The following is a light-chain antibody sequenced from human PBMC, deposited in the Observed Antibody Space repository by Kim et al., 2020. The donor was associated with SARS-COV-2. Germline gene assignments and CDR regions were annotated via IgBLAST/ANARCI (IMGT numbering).Light chain of an antibody. CDR2: LAS. J-gene: IGKJ2*01. Sequence: SASVGDRVTITGRASQGINTYLAWYQQRPGKAPKLLIYLASTLESGVPPRFSGSGFGTEFTLTINSLQPDDFATYYCQHYRRFPYTFGQGTKLEIK. CDR1: QGINTY. V-gene: IGKV1-5*03. CDR3: QHYRRFPYT.